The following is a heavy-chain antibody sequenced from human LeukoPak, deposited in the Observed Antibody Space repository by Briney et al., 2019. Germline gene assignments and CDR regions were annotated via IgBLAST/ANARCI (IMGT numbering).Heavy chain of an antibody. CDR2: ISAYNGNT. CDR1: GYTFTSYG. J-gene: IGHJ4*02. V-gene: IGHV1-18*01. Sequence: ASVKVSCKASGYTFTSYGISWVRQAPGQGLEWMGWISAYNGNTNYAQKLQGRVTMTTDTSTSTAYMELRSLRSDDTAVYYCARQTYGGYDWSPGRNDYWGQGTLVTVSS. D-gene: IGHD5-12*01. CDR3: ARQTYGGYDWSPGRNDY.